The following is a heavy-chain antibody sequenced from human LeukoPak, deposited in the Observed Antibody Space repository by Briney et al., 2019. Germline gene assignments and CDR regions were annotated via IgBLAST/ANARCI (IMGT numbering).Heavy chain of an antibody. J-gene: IGHJ4*02. Sequence: GGSLRLSCAASGFTFSSYWMSWVRQAPGKGLEWVANIKEVGSQKNYVDSVKGRFTISRDNAKKSLYLQMISLRAEDTAVYYCARDRPSGSYDYWGQGALVTVSS. CDR2: IKEVGSQK. V-gene: IGHV3-7*01. CDR3: ARDRPSGSYDY. D-gene: IGHD1-26*01. CDR1: GFTFSSYW.